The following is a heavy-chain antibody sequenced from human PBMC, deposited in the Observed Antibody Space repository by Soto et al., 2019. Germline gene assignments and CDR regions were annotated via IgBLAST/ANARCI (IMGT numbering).Heavy chain of an antibody. D-gene: IGHD7-27*01. CDR3: ARLCCSRITCHWGSNWFDS. CDR2: VYHSGIT. Sequence: QVRLQESGAGLVKPSGTLSLTCAVSGDSISSGNWWTWIRQPPWEVLEWIGVVYHSGITTYNPSLRSRVTMSVDRSKEQSSLSLSSATGADTALYFCARLCCSRITCHWGSNWFDSWCQGTLVTVSS. V-gene: IGHV4-4*02. J-gene: IGHJ5*01. CDR1: GDSISSGNW.